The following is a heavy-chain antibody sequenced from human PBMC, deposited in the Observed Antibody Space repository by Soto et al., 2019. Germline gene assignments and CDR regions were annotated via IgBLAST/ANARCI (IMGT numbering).Heavy chain of an antibody. V-gene: IGHV1-18*01. J-gene: IGHJ4*02. CDR3: ARNLDGSGSYYTDY. Sequence: QVQLMQSGADVKKPGASVKVSCRASGYTFTSCGIAWVRQAPGQGLEWMGWISPYKGNTNYAQKFQGRVTMTTDTSTSTAYMELRSLRSDDTAVYYCARNLDGSGSYYTDYWGQGTLVTVSS. CDR1: GYTFTSCG. D-gene: IGHD3-10*01. CDR2: ISPYKGNT.